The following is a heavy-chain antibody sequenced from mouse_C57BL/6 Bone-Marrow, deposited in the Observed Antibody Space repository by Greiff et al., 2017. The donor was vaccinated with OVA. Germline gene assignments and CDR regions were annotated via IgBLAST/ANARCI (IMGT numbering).Heavy chain of an antibody. CDR1: EYEFPSHD. Sequence: EVKLMESGGGLVQPGESLKLSCESNEYEFPSHDMSWVRKTPEKRLELVAAINSDGGSTYYPDTMERRFIISRDNTKKTLYLQMSSLRSEDTALYYCARLYGNYEGGYAMDYWGQGTSVTVSS. D-gene: IGHD2-1*01. CDR2: INSDGGST. CDR3: ARLYGNYEGGYAMDY. V-gene: IGHV5-2*01. J-gene: IGHJ4*01.